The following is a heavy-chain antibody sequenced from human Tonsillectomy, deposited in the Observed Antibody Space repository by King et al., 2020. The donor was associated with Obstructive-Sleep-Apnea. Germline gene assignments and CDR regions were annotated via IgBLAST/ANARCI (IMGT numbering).Heavy chain of an antibody. J-gene: IGHJ5*02. CDR3: VKDGTLSWYGWFDP. D-gene: IGHD6-13*01. CDR2: TSSDGTSI. V-gene: IGHV3-64D*06. CDR1: EFTFSIFA. Sequence: VQLVESGGGLVQPGGSLRLSCSASEFTFSIFAMHWVRQAPGKGLEYVSGTSSDGTSIYYAASVKGRFTISRDNSKNTLYLQMSSLRGDDTAVYYCVKDGTLSWYGWFDPWGQGTLVTVSS.